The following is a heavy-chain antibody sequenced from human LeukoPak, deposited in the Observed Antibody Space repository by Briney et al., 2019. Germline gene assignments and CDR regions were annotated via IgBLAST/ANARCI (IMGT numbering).Heavy chain of an antibody. Sequence: GGSLRLSCAASGFTFSSYGMHWVRQAPGKGLEWVAVISYDGSNKYYADSVKGRFTISRDNSKNTLYLQMNSLRAEDTAVYYCAKARAGTTGCFDYWGQGTLVTVSS. CDR2: ISYDGSNK. D-gene: IGHD1-7*01. CDR3: AKARAGTTGCFDY. J-gene: IGHJ4*02. V-gene: IGHV3-30*18. CDR1: GFTFSSYG.